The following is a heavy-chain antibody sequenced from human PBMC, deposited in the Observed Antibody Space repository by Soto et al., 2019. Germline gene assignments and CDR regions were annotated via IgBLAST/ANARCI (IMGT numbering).Heavy chain of an antibody. V-gene: IGHV3-7*05. D-gene: IGHD7-27*01. CDR3: ARVFHKKIKWGPPTTQSKSWYYGMDV. Sequence: PGGSLGLSCAASGFTFSSYWMSWVRQAPGKWLEWVANIKQDGSEKYYVDSVKGRFTISRDNAKNSLYLQMNSLRAEDTAVYYCARVFHKKIKWGPPTTQSKSWYYGMDVWGQGTTVTVSS. CDR1: GFTFSSYW. CDR2: IKQDGSEK. J-gene: IGHJ6*02.